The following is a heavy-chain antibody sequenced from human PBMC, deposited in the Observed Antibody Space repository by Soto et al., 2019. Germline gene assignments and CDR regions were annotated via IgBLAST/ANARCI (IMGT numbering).Heavy chain of an antibody. CDR2: IGTDSDT. V-gene: IGHV3-23*01. CDR1: GFTFNIYA. CDR3: ARKYPGTRPFDY. D-gene: IGHD2-2*01. Sequence: EVQLLESGGGLVQPGGSLRLSCAASGFTFNIYAMNWVRQAPGKGLEWVSAIGTDSDTYYADSVKGLFTISRDNSRTTGHLEINSLRAEDTALKYWARKYPGTRPFDYWGQGTLVTVSS. J-gene: IGHJ4*02.